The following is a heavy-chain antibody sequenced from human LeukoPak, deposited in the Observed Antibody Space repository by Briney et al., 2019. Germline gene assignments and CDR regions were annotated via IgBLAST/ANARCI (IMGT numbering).Heavy chain of an antibody. V-gene: IGHV1-46*01. Sequence: ASVKVSCKASGYTFTSYYMHWVRQAPGQGLEWMGIINPSGGSTSYAQKFQGRVTMTRDTSTSTVYMELSSLRSEDTAVYYCAREPPHDYYDSSGYNWGQGTLVTVSS. CDR2: INPSGGST. D-gene: IGHD3-22*01. J-gene: IGHJ4*02. CDR3: AREPPHDYYDSSGYN. CDR1: GYTFTSYY.